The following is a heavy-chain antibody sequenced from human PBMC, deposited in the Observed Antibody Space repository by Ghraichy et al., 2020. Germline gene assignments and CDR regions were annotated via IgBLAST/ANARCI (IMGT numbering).Heavy chain of an antibody. CDR1: GFTFSSYA. Sequence: GGSLRLSCAASGFTFSSYAMIWVRQAPGKGLECVSAISGSGGSTYYAESVKGRFTISRDNSINTLYLQMNSLRAEDTAVYYCAKDLGDYAGYYYYYYGMDVWGQGTTVTVSS. V-gene: IGHV3-23*01. CDR3: AKDLGDYAGYYYYYYGMDV. J-gene: IGHJ6*02. CDR2: ISGSGGST. D-gene: IGHD4-17*01.